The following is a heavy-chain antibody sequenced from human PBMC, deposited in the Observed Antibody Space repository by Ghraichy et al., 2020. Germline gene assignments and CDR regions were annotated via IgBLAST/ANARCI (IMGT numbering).Heavy chain of an antibody. D-gene: IGHD3-22*01. CDR3: AGEDSSGYPGPDY. CDR1: GFTVSSNY. V-gene: IGHV3-53*01. CDR2: IYSGGST. J-gene: IGHJ4*02. Sequence: GGSLRLSCAASGFTVSSNYMSWVRQAPGKGLEWVSVIYSGGSTYYADSVKGRFTISRDNSKNTLYLQMNSLRAEDTAVYYCAGEDSSGYPGPDYWGQGTLVTVSS.